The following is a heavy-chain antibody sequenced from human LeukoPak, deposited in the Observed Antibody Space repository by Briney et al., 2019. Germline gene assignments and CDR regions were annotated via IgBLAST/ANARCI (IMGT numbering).Heavy chain of an antibody. CDR1: GFIFSSFA. V-gene: IGHV3-64D*06. CDR2: ISSNGCST. D-gene: IGHD3-10*01. J-gene: IGHJ4*02. Sequence: PGGSLRLSCSASGFIFSSFAMYWVSQAPGNGLEYVSAISSNGCSTYYADSVKGRFTISRDNSKNTLNLQMSSLRAEDTAIYYCVKDFRGIPIDYWGQGTLVTVSS. CDR3: VKDFRGIPIDY.